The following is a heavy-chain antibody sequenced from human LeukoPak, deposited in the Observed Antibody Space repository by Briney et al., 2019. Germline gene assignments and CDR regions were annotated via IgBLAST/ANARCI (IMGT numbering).Heavy chain of an antibody. CDR3: ARGRLNY. D-gene: IGHD5-12*01. CDR2: IKQDGSEK. V-gene: IGHV3-7*01. Sequence: GGSLRLSCAASGFTLSKYWMSWVRQTPGKGLEWMAIIKQDGSEKYYVDSVKGRFTISRDNAKNSLYLQMNSLSAEDTAVYYCARGRLNYWGQGTLVTVSS. J-gene: IGHJ4*02. CDR1: GFTLSKYW.